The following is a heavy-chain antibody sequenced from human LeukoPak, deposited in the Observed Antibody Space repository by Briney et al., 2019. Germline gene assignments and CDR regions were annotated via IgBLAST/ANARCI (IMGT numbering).Heavy chain of an antibody. CDR3: ARGVETQRNYYFDY. V-gene: IGHV4-39*07. CDR1: GGSISSSSYY. J-gene: IGHJ4*02. D-gene: IGHD2-21*02. CDR2: IYYSGST. Sequence: TSETLSLTCTVSGGSISSSSYYWGWIRQPPGKGLEWIGSIYYSGSTYYNPSLKSRVTISVDRSKNQFSLKLSSVTAADTAVYYCARGVETQRNYYFDYWGQGTLVTVSS.